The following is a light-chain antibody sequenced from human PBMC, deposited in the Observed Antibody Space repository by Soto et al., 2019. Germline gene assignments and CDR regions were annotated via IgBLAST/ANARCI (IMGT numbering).Light chain of an antibody. V-gene: IGKV3-15*01. Sequence: EIVMTQSPATLSVSPGERATLSCRASQSVSSNLAWYQQKPGQAPRLLMYGASTRATGIPDRFSGSGSGTEFTLPISSLQSEDFAVYYFQQHNNWPPWTFGQGTKVEIK. CDR2: GAS. J-gene: IGKJ1*01. CDR1: QSVSSN. CDR3: QQHNNWPPWT.